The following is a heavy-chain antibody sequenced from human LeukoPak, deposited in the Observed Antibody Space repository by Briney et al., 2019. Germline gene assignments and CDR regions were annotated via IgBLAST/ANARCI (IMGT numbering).Heavy chain of an antibody. CDR1: GFTFSSYE. Sequence: GGSLRLSCAASGFTFSSYEMKGVRQAPGKGLEWVSYISSSGSTIYYADSVKGRFTISRDNAKNSLYLQMNSLRAEDKAVYYCASAPYDYVWGSYRFDYWGQGTLVTVSS. CDR2: ISSSGSTI. V-gene: IGHV3-48*03. J-gene: IGHJ4*02. CDR3: ASAPYDYVWGSYRFDY. D-gene: IGHD3-16*02.